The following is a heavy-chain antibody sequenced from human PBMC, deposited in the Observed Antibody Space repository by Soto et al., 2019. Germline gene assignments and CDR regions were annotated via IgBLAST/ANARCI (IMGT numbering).Heavy chain of an antibody. D-gene: IGHD2-15*01. J-gene: IGHJ6*02. CDR2: IYHSGST. V-gene: IGHV4-59*01. CDR1: GGSISGYY. Sequence: QVQLQESGPGLVKPSETLSLTCTVSGGSISGYYWSWIRQPPGKGLEWIGYIYHSGSTNYNPSLKSRVIKSVDTTKNHTSLKLSSVTAADTAVYYCAGVHCRSGSYPGYYYYGLDVWGQGTTVTVSS. CDR3: AGVHCRSGSYPGYYYYGLDV.